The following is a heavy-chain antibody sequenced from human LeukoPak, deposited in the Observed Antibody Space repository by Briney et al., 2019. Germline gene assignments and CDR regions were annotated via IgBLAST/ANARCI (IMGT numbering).Heavy chain of an antibody. V-gene: IGHV4-59*01. CDR1: GGSFRDYY. J-gene: IGHJ4*02. D-gene: IGHD2/OR15-2a*01. CDR2: LYDSGST. Sequence: SETLSLTCTVSGGSFRDYYWSWIRQPPGKGLEWIGYLYDSGSTIYNPSLKSRVTISLDTSKNQLSLTLNSVTAADTAVYCCARNMAYWGQGTLVTVSS. CDR3: ARNMAY.